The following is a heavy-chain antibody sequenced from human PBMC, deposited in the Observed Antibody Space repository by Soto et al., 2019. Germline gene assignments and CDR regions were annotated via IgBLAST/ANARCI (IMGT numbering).Heavy chain of an antibody. D-gene: IGHD3-3*01. CDR3: ARGTALRFLEWLSDFDY. CDR2: INPNGGGT. CDR1: GYTFTGYY. V-gene: IGHV1-2*02. Sequence: ASVEVSCKASGYTFTGYYMHWVRQAPGEGLEWMGWINPNGGGTNYAQKFQGRVTMTRDTSISTAYMELSRLRSDDTAVYYCARGTALRFLEWLSDFDYWGQGTLVTVSS. J-gene: IGHJ4*02.